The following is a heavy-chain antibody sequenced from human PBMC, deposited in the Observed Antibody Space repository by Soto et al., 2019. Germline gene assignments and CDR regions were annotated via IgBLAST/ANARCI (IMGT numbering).Heavy chain of an antibody. J-gene: IGHJ4*02. V-gene: IGHV4-59*01. CDR2: IYYSGST. CDR1: GGSISSYY. D-gene: IGHD5-12*01. CDR3: ARGPHWGGLQFSY. Sequence: SETLSLTCTVSGGSISSYYWSWIRQPPGKGLEWIGYIYYSGSTNYNPSLKSRVTIPVDTSKNQFSLKLSSVTAADTAVYYCARGPHWGGLQFSYWGQGTLVTVSS.